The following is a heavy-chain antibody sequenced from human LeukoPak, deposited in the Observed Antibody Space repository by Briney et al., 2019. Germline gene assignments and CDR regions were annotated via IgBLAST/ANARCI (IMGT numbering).Heavy chain of an antibody. V-gene: IGHV3-48*03. CDR2: ISSSGSTI. D-gene: IGHD1-26*01. CDR3: ARDSYSGSYSYFDY. CDR1: GFTFSSYE. Sequence: QAGGSLRLTCAASGFTFSSYEMNWVRQAPGKGLEWVSYISSSGSTIYYADSVKGRFTISRDNAKNSLYLQMNSLRAEDTALYYCARDSYSGSYSYFDYWGQGTLVTVSS. J-gene: IGHJ4*02.